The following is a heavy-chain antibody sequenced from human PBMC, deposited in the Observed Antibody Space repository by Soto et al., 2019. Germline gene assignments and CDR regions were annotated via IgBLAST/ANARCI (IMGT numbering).Heavy chain of an antibody. CDR2: ISYDGSNK. J-gene: IGHJ5*02. V-gene: IGHV3-30-3*01. CDR1: GFTFSSYA. Sequence: PGGSLRLSCAASGFTFSSYAMHWVRQAPGKGLGWVAVISYDGSNKYYADSVKGRFTISRDNSKNTLYLQMNSLRAEDTAVYYCARDGVRYFDWFDPWGQGTLVTVSS. CDR3: ARDGVRYFDWFDP. D-gene: IGHD3-9*01.